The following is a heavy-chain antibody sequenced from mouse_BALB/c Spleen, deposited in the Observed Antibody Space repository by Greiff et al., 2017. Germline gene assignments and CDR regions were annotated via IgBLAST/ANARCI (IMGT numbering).Heavy chain of an antibody. J-gene: IGHJ3*01. CDR3: ARHLGAWFAY. D-gene: IGHD3-1*01. CDR2: ISSGGGST. Sequence: EVQRVESGGGLVKPGGSLKLSCAASGFAFSSYDMSWVRQTPEKRLEWVAYISSGGGSTYYPDTVKGRFTISRDNAKNTLYLQMSSLKSEDTAMYYCARHLGAWFAYWGQGTLVTVSA. CDR1: GFAFSSYD. V-gene: IGHV5-12-1*01.